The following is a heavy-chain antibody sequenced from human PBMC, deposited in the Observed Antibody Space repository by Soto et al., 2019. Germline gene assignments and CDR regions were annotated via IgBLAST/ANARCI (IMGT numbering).Heavy chain of an antibody. V-gene: IGHV4-34*01. CDR2: INHSGST. D-gene: IGHD4-17*01. Sequence: SETLSLTCAVYGGSFSGYYWSWIRQPPGKGLEWIGEINHSGSTNYNPSLKSRVTISVDTSKNQFSLKLSSVTAADTAVYYCARGLGSVTTIFDYWGQGTLVTVSS. CDR3: ARGLGSVTTIFDY. J-gene: IGHJ4*02. CDR1: GGSFSGYY.